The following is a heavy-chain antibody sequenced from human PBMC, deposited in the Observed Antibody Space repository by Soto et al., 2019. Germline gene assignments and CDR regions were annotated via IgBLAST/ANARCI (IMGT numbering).Heavy chain of an antibody. CDR1: GGTFSSYA. V-gene: IGHV1-46*01. CDR2: ISPSGGST. D-gene: IGHD2-2*01. J-gene: IGHJ5*02. Sequence: ASVKVSCKASGGTFSSYAISWVRQAPGQGLEWMGIISPSGGSTSYAQKFQGRVTMTRDTSTSTVYMELSSLRSEDTAVYYCARESIVVVPAAQAKNWFDPWGQGTLVTVSS. CDR3: ARESIVVVPAAQAKNWFDP.